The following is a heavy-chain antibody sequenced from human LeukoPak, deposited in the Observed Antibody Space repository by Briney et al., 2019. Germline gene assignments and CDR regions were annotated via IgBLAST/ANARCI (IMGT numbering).Heavy chain of an antibody. CDR3: AREGRGYSYGLDY. J-gene: IGHJ4*02. CDR2: IWYDGSNK. Sequence: GGSLRLSCAASGFTFSSYGMRWVRQAPGKGLEWVAVIWYDGSNKYYADSVKGRFTISRDNSKNTLYLQMNSLRAEDTAVYYCAREGRGYSYGLDYWGQGTLVTVSS. V-gene: IGHV3-33*01. D-gene: IGHD5-18*01. CDR1: GFTFSSYG.